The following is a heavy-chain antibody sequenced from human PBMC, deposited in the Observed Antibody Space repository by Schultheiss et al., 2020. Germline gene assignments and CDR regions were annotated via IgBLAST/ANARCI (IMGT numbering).Heavy chain of an antibody. CDR2: IYYSGST. CDR1: GGSISSGSYY. J-gene: IGHJ6*02. D-gene: IGHD3-10*01. Sequence: SQTLSLTCTVSGGSISSGSYYWGWIRQPPGKGLEWIGSIYYSGSTYYNPSLKSRVTISVDTSKNQFSLKLSSVTAADTAVYYCARDYGSGRGQGGMDVWGQGTTVTVSS. V-gene: IGHV4-39*07. CDR3: ARDYGSGRGQGGMDV.